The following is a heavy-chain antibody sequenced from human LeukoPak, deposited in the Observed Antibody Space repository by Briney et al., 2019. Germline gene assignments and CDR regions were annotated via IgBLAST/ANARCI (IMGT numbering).Heavy chain of an antibody. CDR2: IYYSGST. V-gene: IGHV4-39*01. Sequence: PSETLSLTCTVSGGSISSSSYYCGWSRQPPGKGLEWIGSIYYSGSTYYNPSLKSRVTISVDTSKNQFSLKLSSVTAADTAVYYCVRMIYYYYMDVWGKGTTVTISS. CDR3: VRMIYYYYMDV. CDR1: GGSISSSSYY. D-gene: IGHD1-14*01. J-gene: IGHJ6*03.